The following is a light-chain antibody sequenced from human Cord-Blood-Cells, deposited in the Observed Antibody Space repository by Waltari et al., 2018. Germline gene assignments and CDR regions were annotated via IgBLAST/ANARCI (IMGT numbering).Light chain of an antibody. Sequence: XIQMTQSPSTLSASVXDRVTITCRASQSISSWLAWYQQKPGKAPKLLIYDASSLESGVPSRFSGSGSGTEFTLTISSLQPDDFATYYCQQYNSYSWTFGQGTKVEIK. CDR1: QSISSW. J-gene: IGKJ1*01. V-gene: IGKV1-5*01. CDR2: DAS. CDR3: QQYNSYSWT.